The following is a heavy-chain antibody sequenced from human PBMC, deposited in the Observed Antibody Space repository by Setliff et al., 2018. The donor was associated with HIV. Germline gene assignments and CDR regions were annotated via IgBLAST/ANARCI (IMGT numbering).Heavy chain of an antibody. CDR2: ISTGSDTI. CDR1: GYTFTGYY. V-gene: IGHV3-48*04. D-gene: IGHD3-22*01. CDR3: ARGPYYYDSSGPFDY. Sequence: SCKASGYTFTGYYMHWVRQAPGKGLEWISYISTGSDTIYYADSVGGRFTISRDNAKNSLYLQMNSLRAEDTAVYYCARGPYYYDSSGPFDYWGQGTLVTVSS. J-gene: IGHJ4*02.